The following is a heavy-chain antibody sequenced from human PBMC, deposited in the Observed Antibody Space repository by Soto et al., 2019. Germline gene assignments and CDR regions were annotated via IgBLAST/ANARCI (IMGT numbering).Heavy chain of an antibody. V-gene: IGHV1-18*01. J-gene: IGHJ4*02. CDR3: ATRSPAFDY. CDR1: GYTFTSYG. CDR2: ISTDKGKT. Sequence: QVQLVQSEPEVKKPGASVKVSCKTSGYTFTSYGISWVRHAPGQGLEWMGWISTDKGKTNYAQKFQGRVTMTTDTSTSTAYMELRSLRSDDTAVYYCATRSPAFDYWGQGTLVTVSS.